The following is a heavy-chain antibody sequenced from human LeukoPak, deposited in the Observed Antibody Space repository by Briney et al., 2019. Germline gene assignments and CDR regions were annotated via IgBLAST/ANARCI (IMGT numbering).Heavy chain of an antibody. J-gene: IGHJ4*02. CDR2: ISWNSGSI. Sequence: PGGSLRLSCAASGFTFDDYAMHWVRQAPGKGLEWVSGISWNSGSITYADSVKGRFTISRDNAKNSLYLQMNSLRAEDMALYYCAKDIYGGNSFAWNFDYWGQGTLVTVSS. CDR3: AKDIYGGNSFAWNFDY. D-gene: IGHD4-23*01. CDR1: GFTFDDYA. V-gene: IGHV3-9*03.